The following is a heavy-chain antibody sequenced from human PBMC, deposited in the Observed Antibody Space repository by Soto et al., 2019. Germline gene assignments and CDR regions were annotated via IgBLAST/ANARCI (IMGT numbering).Heavy chain of an antibody. CDR2: ISSSGHYT. CDR1: GFTFSDYY. J-gene: IGHJ4*02. V-gene: IGHV3-11*05. CDR3: ARDTSNYFDY. D-gene: IGHD2-2*01. Sequence: GGSLRLSCAPSGFTFSDYYFSWIRQAPGKGLEWISYISSSGHYTNYAQKLQGRVTMTTDTSTSTAYMELRSLRSDDTAVYYCARDTSNYFDYWGQGTLVTVSS.